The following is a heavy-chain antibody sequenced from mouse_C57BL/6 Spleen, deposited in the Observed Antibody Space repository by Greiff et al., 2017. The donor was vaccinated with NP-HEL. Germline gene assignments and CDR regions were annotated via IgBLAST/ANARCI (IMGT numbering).Heavy chain of an antibody. D-gene: IGHD2-2*01. J-gene: IGHJ2*01. CDR2: ISYDGSN. V-gene: IGHV3-6*01. CDR3: ARGDYGYDGGFDY. Sequence: EVKLQESGPGLVKPSQSLSLTCSVTGYSITSGYYWNWIRQFPGNKLEWMGYISYDGSNNYNPSLKNRISITRDTSKNQFFLKLNSVTTEDTATYYCARGDYGYDGGFDYWGQGTTLTVSS. CDR1: GYSITSGYY.